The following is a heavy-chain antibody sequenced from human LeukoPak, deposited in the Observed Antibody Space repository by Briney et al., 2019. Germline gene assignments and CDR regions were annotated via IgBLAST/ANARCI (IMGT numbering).Heavy chain of an antibody. D-gene: IGHD2-21*01. CDR2: IKPKADGETT. V-gene: IGHV3-15*07. CDR1: GFTFSNAY. J-gene: IGHJ4*02. Sequence: GGSLRLSCAASGFTFSNAYMNWVRQAPGKGLEWVGRIKPKADGETTEYAAPVKGRFSISRDDSKNMLYLQMNSLRTEDTAVYYCITPLPYSAQGGQGTLVTVSS. CDR3: ITPLPYSAQ.